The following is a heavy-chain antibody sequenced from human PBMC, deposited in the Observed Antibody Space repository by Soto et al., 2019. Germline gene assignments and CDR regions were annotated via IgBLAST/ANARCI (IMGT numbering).Heavy chain of an antibody. CDR2: MNPGSGDT. V-gene: IGHV1-2*02. CDR3: ARMATFGSLNWFDP. D-gene: IGHD3-16*01. J-gene: IGHJ5*02. CDR1: GSTFTGYY. Sequence: ASVQVSCKASGSTFTGYYMHLLRQATGQGLEWMGWMNPGSGDTGYAQKFQGRVTMTRDISIATAYMELSSLRSDDTAIYYCARMATFGSLNWFDPWGQGTLVTVSS.